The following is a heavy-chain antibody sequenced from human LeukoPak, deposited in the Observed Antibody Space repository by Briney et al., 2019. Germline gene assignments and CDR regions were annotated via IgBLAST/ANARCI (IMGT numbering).Heavy chain of an antibody. D-gene: IGHD2-21*02. CDR2: ISAYNGNT. V-gene: IGHV1-18*01. Sequence: GASVKVSCKASGYTFTSYGISWVRQAPGQGLEWMGWISAYNGNTNYAQKFQGRVTMTTDTSTNTAYMELRSLRSDHTAVYYCALNGDFRDDAFDIWGQGTMVTVSS. J-gene: IGHJ3*02. CDR3: ALNGDFRDDAFDI. CDR1: GYTFTSYG.